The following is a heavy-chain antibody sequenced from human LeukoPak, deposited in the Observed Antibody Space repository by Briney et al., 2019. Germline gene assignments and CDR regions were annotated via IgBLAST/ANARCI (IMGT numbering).Heavy chain of an antibody. D-gene: IGHD2-2*01. CDR1: GFTFSSYD. CDR3: ARGTGYCSSTGCYLHAFDI. J-gene: IGHJ3*02. V-gene: IGHV3-23*01. Sequence: GGSLRLSCTASGFTFSSYDMNWVRQAPGKGLEWVSAISDSGGSTNYADSVKGRFTISRDNSKNTLYLQMNSLRAEDTAVYYCARGTGYCSSTGCYLHAFDIWGQGTMVTVSS. CDR2: ISDSGGST.